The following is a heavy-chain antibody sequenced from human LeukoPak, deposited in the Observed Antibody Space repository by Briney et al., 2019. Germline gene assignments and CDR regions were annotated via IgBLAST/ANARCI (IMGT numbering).Heavy chain of an antibody. CDR3: ARVSCTGGTCHLDS. J-gene: IGHJ4*02. D-gene: IGHD2-8*02. CDR1: GASISGYY. CDR2: IHSTGST. V-gene: IGHV4-59*01. Sequence: SEPLSLTCTVSGASISGYYWSWIRQSPGKTLEWIGYIHSTGSTNYNPSLKSRLTMSADKSTNQFSLNLRSVTAADTAVYYCARVSCTGGTCHLDSWGQGILVTVSS.